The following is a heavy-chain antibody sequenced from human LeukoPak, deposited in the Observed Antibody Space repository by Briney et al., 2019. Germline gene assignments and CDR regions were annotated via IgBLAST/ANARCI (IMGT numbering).Heavy chain of an antibody. J-gene: IGHJ4*02. CDR3: ARIWTSSTSRTTRYFDY. CDR1: GYSFTSYW. Sequence: GESLQISCKGSGYSFTSYWIGWVRQMPGKGLGWMGIIYPGDSDTRYSPSFQGQVTISADKSISTAYLQWSSLKASDTAMYYCARIWTSSTSRTTRYFDYWGQGTLVTVSS. CDR2: IYPGDSDT. D-gene: IGHD2-2*01. V-gene: IGHV5-51*01.